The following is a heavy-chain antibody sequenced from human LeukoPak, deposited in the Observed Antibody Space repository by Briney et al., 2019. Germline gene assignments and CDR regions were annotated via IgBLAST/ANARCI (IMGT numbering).Heavy chain of an antibody. CDR2: INSDETST. Sequence: GGTLRLSCAASGFTFSSYGMSWVRQAPGKGLVWVSRINSDETSTSYADSVKGRFTISRDNAKNTLYLQMNSLRADDTAVYYCARGPGYYYYYYMDVWGKGTTVTVSS. V-gene: IGHV3-74*01. CDR1: GFTFSSYG. CDR3: ARGPGYYYYYYMDV. J-gene: IGHJ6*03.